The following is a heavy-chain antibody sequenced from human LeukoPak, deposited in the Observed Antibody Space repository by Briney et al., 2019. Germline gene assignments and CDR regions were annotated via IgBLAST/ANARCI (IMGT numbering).Heavy chain of an antibody. CDR2: ISSSSSYI. CDR1: GFTFRSYS. D-gene: IGHD1-1*01. CDR3: ARNLKTGTTFTALGY. Sequence: GGSLRLPCAASGFTFRSYSMNWVRQAPGKGLEWVSSISSSSSYIYYADSVKGRFTISRDNAKNSLYLQMNSLRAEDTAVYYCARNLKTGTTFTALGYWGQGTLVTVSS. J-gene: IGHJ4*02. V-gene: IGHV3-21*01.